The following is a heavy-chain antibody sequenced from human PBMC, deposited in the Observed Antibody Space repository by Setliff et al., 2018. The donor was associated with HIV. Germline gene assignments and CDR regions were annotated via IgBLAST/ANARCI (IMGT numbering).Heavy chain of an antibody. CDR3: ASSTISPGWGYYYYYMDV. V-gene: IGHV4-61*02. D-gene: IGHD1-26*01. CDR2: THSSGNT. J-gene: IGHJ6*03. CDR1: GDSVSSNTYY. Sequence: SETLSLTCTVSGDSVSSNTYYWTWIRQPAGKGLEWIGRTHSSGNTNYNPSLKSRITMSVDTSKKQLSLNLSSVTAADTAVYYFASSTISPGWGYYYYYMDVWGKGTTVTVSS.